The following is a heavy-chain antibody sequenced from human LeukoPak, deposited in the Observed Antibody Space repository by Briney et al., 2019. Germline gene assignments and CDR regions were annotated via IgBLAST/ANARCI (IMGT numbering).Heavy chain of an antibody. J-gene: IGHJ4*02. CDR1: GSTFSSYT. D-gene: IGHD6-19*01. CDR2: ITSSSIYT. Sequence: GGSLRLSCAASGSTFSSYTMNWVRQAPGKGLEWVSSITSSSIYTYYADSVKGRFTISRDNAKNSLYLQMNSLRAEDTAVYYCARDPTVGYSSGWYVSWGQGTLVTVSS. CDR3: ARDPTVGYSSGWYVS. V-gene: IGHV3-21*01.